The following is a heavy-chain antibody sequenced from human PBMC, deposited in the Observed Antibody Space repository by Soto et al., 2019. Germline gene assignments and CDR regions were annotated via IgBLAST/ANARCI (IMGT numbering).Heavy chain of an antibody. CDR3: ARSGGGSPDFGY. CDR1: GFTFSSYG. D-gene: IGHD3-16*01. Sequence: QVQLVESGGGVVQPGRSLRLSCAASGFTFSSYGMHWVRQAPGKGLEWVAVIWYDGSKKYYADSVKGRFTISRDNFENTLYLQMNSLRAEDAAVYYCARSGGGSPDFGYWGQGTLVTVSS. V-gene: IGHV3-33*01. CDR2: IWYDGSKK. J-gene: IGHJ4*02.